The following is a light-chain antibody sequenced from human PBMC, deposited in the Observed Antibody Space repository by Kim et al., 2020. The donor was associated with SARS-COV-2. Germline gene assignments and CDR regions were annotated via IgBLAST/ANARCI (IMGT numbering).Light chain of an antibody. CDR2: GAS. V-gene: IGKV3-20*01. J-gene: IGKJ2*01. CDR1: QSVRNNY. CDR3: QHYRSSPPMYT. Sequence: EIVLTQSPGTLSLSPGERATLSCRASQSVRNNYLAWYQQKPGQAPRLLIHGASSRATGIPDRFNGSGSGTDFTLTISRLEPEDFAMYYCQHYRSSPPMYTFGQGTKLEI.